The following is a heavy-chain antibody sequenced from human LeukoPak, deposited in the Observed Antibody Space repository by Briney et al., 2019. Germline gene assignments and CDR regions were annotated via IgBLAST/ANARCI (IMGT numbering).Heavy chain of an antibody. CDR3: TRLYQLVLDY. V-gene: IGHV3-21*01. CDR2: ISSSGSYI. CDR1: GFTFSAYS. D-gene: IGHD2-2*01. J-gene: IGHJ4*02. Sequence: KPGGSLRLSCSASGFTFSAYSMNWVRQSPGKGLEWVSSISSSGSYIYYADSVKGRFIISRDNVKNSLYLQMNSLRADDTAVYHCTRLYQLVLDYWGQGTLVTVSS.